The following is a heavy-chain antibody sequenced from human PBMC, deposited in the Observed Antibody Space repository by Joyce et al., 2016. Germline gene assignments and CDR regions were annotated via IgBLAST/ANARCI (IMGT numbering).Heavy chain of an antibody. V-gene: IGHV2-70*15. D-gene: IGHD2-15*01. CDR2: IDWDDDK. CDR1: GFSLSTSGMC. CDR3: ARNVVVAARDPPFDY. Sequence: QVTLRESGPALVKPTQTLTLTCSFSGFSLSTSGMCVNWIRQPPGEALEWLARIDWDDDKYYNTFLNTRLTISKDTSKNQVVLTMTNMDPVDTATYYCARNVVVAARDPPFDYCGQGTLVTVSS. J-gene: IGHJ4*02.